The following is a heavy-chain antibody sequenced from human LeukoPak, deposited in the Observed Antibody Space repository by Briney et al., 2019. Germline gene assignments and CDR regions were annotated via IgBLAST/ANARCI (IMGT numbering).Heavy chain of an antibody. J-gene: IGHJ6*03. CDR2: IIPILGAV. CDR3: ASSQNIAGIPATMGDHFYHMDV. V-gene: IGHV1-69*05. Sequence: ASVKVSCKTSGGTFSTYGLSWVRQAPGQGLEWVGGIIPILGAVDYAHKFQGRVTISTDESTSTLYMELSNLKSEDTAVYYCASSQNIAGIPATMGDHFYHMDVWDKGTTVIV. CDR1: GGTFSTYG. D-gene: IGHD2-2*01.